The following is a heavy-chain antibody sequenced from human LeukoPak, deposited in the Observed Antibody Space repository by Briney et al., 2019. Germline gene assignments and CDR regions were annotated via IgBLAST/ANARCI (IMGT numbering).Heavy chain of an antibody. CDR3: AKDAYRFSYGN. J-gene: IGHJ4*02. CDR1: GFTSSTFA. Sequence: GGSLRLSCAASGFTSSTFAMSWVRQAPGKGLEWVSTLTGSGSSKYYADSVKGRFTISRDNSKNTLYLQMNSLRGDDTAVYYCAKDAYRFSYGNWGQGTLVTVSS. CDR2: LTGSGSSK. D-gene: IGHD3-16*01. V-gene: IGHV3-23*01.